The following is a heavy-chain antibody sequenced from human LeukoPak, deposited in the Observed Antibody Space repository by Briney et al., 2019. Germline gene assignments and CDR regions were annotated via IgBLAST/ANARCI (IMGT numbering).Heavy chain of an antibody. CDR3: ARDSLYYDFWSGYSQDY. V-gene: IGHV1-2*02. CDR2: INPNSGGT. D-gene: IGHD3-3*01. Sequence: ASVKVSCKASGYTFTGYYMHWVRQAPGQGLEWMGWINPNSGGTNYAQKFQGRVTMTRDTSISTAYMELSRLSSDDTAVYYCARDSLYYDFWSGYSQDYWGQGTLVTVSS. J-gene: IGHJ4*02. CDR1: GYTFTGYY.